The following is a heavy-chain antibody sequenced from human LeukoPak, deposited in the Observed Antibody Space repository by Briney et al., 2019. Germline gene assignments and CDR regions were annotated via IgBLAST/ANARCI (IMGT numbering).Heavy chain of an antibody. J-gene: IGHJ4*02. CDR2: IKSRTDGGTT. CDR1: GFTFSNAW. Sequence: GGSLRLSCAASGFTFSNAWMSWVRQAPGKGLEWVGRIKSRTDGGTTDYAAPVKGRFTISRDDSKNTLYLQMNSLKTEDTAVYYCTTDLLWFGELGYWGQGTLVTVSS. D-gene: IGHD3-10*01. V-gene: IGHV3-15*01. CDR3: TTDLLWFGELGY.